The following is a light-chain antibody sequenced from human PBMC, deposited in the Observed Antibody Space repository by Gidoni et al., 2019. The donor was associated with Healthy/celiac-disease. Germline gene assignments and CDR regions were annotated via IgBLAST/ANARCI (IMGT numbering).Light chain of an antibody. Sequence: QSALTHPASVSGSPGQSLTISCTGTSSDVGGYNYVSWYPQHPAKAPKLMIYDVSNRPSGVSNRFSGSKSGNTASLTISGLQAEDEADYYCSSYTSSSTVVFGGGTKLTVL. CDR2: DVS. V-gene: IGLV2-14*01. CDR3: SSYTSSSTVV. CDR1: SSDVGGYNY. J-gene: IGLJ2*01.